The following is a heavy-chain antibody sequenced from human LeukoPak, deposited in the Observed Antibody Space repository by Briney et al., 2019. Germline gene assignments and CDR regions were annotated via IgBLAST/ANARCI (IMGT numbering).Heavy chain of an antibody. Sequence: GGSLRLSXAASGFTFCSYGMHWVRQAPGKGLEWVAFIRYDGSNKYYADSVKGRFTISRDNSKNTLYLQMNSLRAEDTAVYYCARDPGSGYAIDPWGQGTLVTVSS. D-gene: IGHD5-12*01. CDR2: IRYDGSNK. V-gene: IGHV3-30*02. J-gene: IGHJ5*02. CDR1: GFTFCSYG. CDR3: ARDPGSGYAIDP.